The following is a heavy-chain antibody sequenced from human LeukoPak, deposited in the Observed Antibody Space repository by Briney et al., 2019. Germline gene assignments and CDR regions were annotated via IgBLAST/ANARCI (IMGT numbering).Heavy chain of an antibody. CDR3: AKDPSNALLPADY. D-gene: IGHD2-15*01. J-gene: IGHJ4*02. CDR1: GVTISSYA. Sequence: PGGSLRLSCAASGVTISSYAMSWVGQAPGKGREGGSAISGTGTITYYADSVKGGFTISRDNSKNTLFLQMHYLRPEDTAVYYCAKDPSNALLPADYWGQGTLVTVSS. V-gene: IGHV3-23*01. CDR2: ISGTGTIT.